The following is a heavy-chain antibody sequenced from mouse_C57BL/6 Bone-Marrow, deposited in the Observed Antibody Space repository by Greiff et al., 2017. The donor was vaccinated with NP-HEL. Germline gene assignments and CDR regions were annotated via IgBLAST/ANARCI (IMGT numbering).Heavy chain of an antibody. Sequence: EVQLQQSGPELVKPGASVKISCTASGYSFTDYNMNWVKQSNGKSLEWIGVINPNYGTTSYNQKFKGKATLTVDQSSSTAYMQLNSLTSEDSAVYYCARERGYGRRTWFAYWGQGTLVTVSA. CDR2: INPNYGTT. V-gene: IGHV1-39*01. CDR3: ARERGYGRRTWFAY. CDR1: GYSFTDYN. J-gene: IGHJ3*01. D-gene: IGHD2-2*01.